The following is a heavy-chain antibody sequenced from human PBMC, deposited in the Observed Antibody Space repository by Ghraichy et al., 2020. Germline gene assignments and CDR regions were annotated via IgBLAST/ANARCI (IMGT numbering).Heavy chain of an antibody. V-gene: IGHV3-48*03. CDR3: ARDITVKSNAFDI. J-gene: IGHJ3*02. CDR1: GFTFSSYE. CDR2: ISNSGSTI. D-gene: IGHD4-17*01. Sequence: GESLRLSCAASGFTFSSYEMNWVRQAPGKGLEWVSYISNSGSTIYYADSVKGRFTISRDNAKNSLYLQMNSLRAEDTAVYYCARDITVKSNAFDIWGQGTMVTVSS.